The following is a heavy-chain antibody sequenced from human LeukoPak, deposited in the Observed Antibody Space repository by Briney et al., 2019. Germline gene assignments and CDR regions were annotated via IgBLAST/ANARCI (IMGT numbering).Heavy chain of an antibody. CDR1: GYTLTELS. CDR3: ATATAARSYYYYYYMDV. V-gene: IGHV1-24*01. Sequence: GASVKVSCKVSGYTLTELSMHWVRQAPGKGLEWMGGFDPEDGETIYAQKFQGRVTMTEDTSTDTAYMELSSLRSEDTAVYYCATATAARSYYYYYYMDVWGKGTTVTVSS. D-gene: IGHD2-2*01. J-gene: IGHJ6*03. CDR2: FDPEDGET.